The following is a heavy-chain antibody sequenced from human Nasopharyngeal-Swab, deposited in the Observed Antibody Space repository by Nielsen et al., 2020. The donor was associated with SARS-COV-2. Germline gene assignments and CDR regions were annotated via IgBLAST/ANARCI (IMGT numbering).Heavy chain of an antibody. J-gene: IGHJ4*02. CDR1: GFTFSSYW. CDR3: ARARGDLGY. CDR2: INSDGSST. Sequence: GESLKISCAASGFTFSSYWMHWVRQAPGKGLVWVSRINSDGSSTSYADSVKGRFTISRDNAKNTLYLQMNSLRAEDTAVYYCARARGDLGYWGQGTLITVSS. D-gene: IGHD5-12*01. V-gene: IGHV3-74*01.